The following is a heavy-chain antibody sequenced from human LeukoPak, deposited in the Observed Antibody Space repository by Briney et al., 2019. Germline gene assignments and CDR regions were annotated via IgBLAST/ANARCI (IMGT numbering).Heavy chain of an antibody. D-gene: IGHD2-2*02. J-gene: IGHJ3*02. Sequence: PSETLSLTCAVYGGSFSGYYWSWIRQPPGKGLEWIGEINHSGSTNYNPSLKSRVTISVDTSKNQFSLKLSSVTAADTAVYYCARPAANTDAFDIWGQGTMVTVSS. CDR1: GGSFSGYY. V-gene: IGHV4-34*01. CDR2: INHSGST. CDR3: ARPAANTDAFDI.